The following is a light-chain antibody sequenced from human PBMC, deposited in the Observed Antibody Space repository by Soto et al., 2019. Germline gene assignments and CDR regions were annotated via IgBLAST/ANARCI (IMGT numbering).Light chain of an antibody. J-gene: IGKJ1*01. CDR1: QSVSSY. Sequence: EIVLTQSPATLSLSPGEGATLSCRASQSVSSYFAWYQQKPGQAPRLLIYDASSRATGIPARFSGSGSGTDFTLTISSLEPEDFAVYYCQQRSDWPLTFGQGTKVDIK. V-gene: IGKV3-11*01. CDR2: DAS. CDR3: QQRSDWPLT.